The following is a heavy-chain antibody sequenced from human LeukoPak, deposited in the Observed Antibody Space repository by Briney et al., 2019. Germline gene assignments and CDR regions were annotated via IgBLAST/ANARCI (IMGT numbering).Heavy chain of an antibody. D-gene: IGHD1-7*01. Sequence: ASVKVSCKASGYTFTDYYMQWVRQAPGQGLEWMGWINPNSGGTNYAQKFQGRVTMTRDTSISTAYMDLSRLTSDDTAVYYCARVWVRYNWNYALDYWGRGTLATVSS. CDR3: ARVWVRYNWNYALDY. CDR2: INPNSGGT. J-gene: IGHJ4*02. V-gene: IGHV1-2*02. CDR1: GYTFTDYY.